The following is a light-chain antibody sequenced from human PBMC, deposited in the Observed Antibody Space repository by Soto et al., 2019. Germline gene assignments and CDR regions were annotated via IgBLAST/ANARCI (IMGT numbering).Light chain of an antibody. CDR1: SSDVGGYNY. Sequence: QSALTQPASVSGSPGQSITISCTGTSSDVGGYNYVSWYQQHPGKAPKLMIYDVSNWPSGVSNRFSGSKSGNTASLTISGLQAEDAADYCCSSYTNSRPVVFGTGTKVTVL. J-gene: IGLJ1*01. CDR3: SSYTNSRPVV. V-gene: IGLV2-14*01. CDR2: DVS.